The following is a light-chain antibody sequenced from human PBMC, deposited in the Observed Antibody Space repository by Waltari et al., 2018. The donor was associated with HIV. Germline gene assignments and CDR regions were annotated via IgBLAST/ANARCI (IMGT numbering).Light chain of an antibody. CDR1: SSDIGGNNY. CDR2: EVS. J-gene: IGLJ3*02. V-gene: IGLV2-14*01. CDR3: SSYTSGTTWV. Sequence: QSALTQPASVSGSPGQSITISCTGTSSDIGGNNYVSWHQHHPGRAPKLIIFEVSNRPSGVSNRFSGSKSGNTASLIISGLLAEDDADYYCSSYTSGTTWVFGGGTKLTVL.